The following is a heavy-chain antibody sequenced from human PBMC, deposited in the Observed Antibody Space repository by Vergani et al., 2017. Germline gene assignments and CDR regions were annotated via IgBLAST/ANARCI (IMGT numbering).Heavy chain of an antibody. CDR3: ARIIAAAETLSGMDV. J-gene: IGHJ6*02. V-gene: IGHV3-48*04. Sequence: EVQLVESGGGLVQPGGSLRLSCAASGFTFSSYSMNWVRQAPGKGLEWVSYISSSSSTIYYADSVKGRVTISRDNAKNSLYLQMNSLRAEDTAVYYCARIIAAAETLSGMDVWGQGTTVTVSS. CDR1: GFTFSSYS. CDR2: ISSSSSTI. D-gene: IGHD6-13*01.